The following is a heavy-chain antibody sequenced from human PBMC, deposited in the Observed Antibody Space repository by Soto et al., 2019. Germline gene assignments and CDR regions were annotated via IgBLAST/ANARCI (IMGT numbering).Heavy chain of an antibody. D-gene: IGHD1-26*01. V-gene: IGHV3-33*01. J-gene: IGHJ4*02. CDR3: ARDLGHLEWELLSSFFDY. Sequence: GGSLRLSCAASGFTFSSYGMHWVRQAPGKGLEWVAVIWYDGSNKYYADSVKGRFTISRDNSKNTLYLQMNSLRAEDTAVYYCARDLGHLEWELLSSFFDYWGQGTLVTVSS. CDR1: GFTFSSYG. CDR2: IWYDGSNK.